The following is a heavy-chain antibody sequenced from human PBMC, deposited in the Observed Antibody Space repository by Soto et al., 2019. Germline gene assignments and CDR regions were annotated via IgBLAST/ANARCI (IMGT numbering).Heavy chain of an antibody. D-gene: IGHD6-19*01. V-gene: IGHV1-18*01. CDR2: ISPYSGNT. CDR3: VRLASSGWYTGGY. J-gene: IGHJ4*02. Sequence: QILLVQSGAKVKKPGASVKVSCKASGYTFTNYDIGWVRQAPGQGLEWMGWISPYSGNTKYAQKFQGRVTMTTDTSTAYAYMELRSPGSEDAAVCDCVRLASSGWYTGGYWGKLTEVTVSS. CDR1: GYTFTNYD.